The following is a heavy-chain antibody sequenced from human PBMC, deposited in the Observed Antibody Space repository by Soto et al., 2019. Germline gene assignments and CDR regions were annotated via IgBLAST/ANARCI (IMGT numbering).Heavy chain of an antibody. V-gene: IGHV1-18*04. J-gene: IGHJ3*02. CDR1: GYTFTSYG. D-gene: IGHD5-18*01. CDR2: ISAYNGNT. CDR3: ARDLVERGYSYGYIAFDI. Sequence: GASVKVSCKASGYTFTSYGISWVRQAPGQGVEWMGWISAYNGNTNYAQKLQGRVTMTTDTSTSTAYMELRSLRSDDTAVYYCARDLVERGYSYGYIAFDIWGQGTMVTVSS.